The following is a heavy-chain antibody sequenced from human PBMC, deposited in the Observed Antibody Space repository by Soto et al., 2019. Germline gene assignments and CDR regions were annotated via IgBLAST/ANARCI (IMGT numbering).Heavy chain of an antibody. Sequence: GGSLRLSCEASGFTFSSNAMTWVRQAPGKGLEWVSAISDSGGSTYYADSVAGRFTISRDNSRHTLYLQMNSLRAEDTAIYYCAKTLGRDFSDFDSWGQGTQVTVSS. CDR1: GFTFSSNA. J-gene: IGHJ4*02. V-gene: IGHV3-23*01. CDR3: AKTLGRDFSDFDS. CDR2: ISDSGGST. D-gene: IGHD3-10*01.